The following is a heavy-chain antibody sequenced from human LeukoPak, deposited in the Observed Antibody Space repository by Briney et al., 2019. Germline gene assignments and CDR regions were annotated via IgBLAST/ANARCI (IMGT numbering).Heavy chain of an antibody. CDR3: ARRANFHFDY. V-gene: IGHV3-11*03. CDR1: GFTFSDYY. CDR2: ISSGRTYT. J-gene: IGHJ4*02. Sequence: GGSLRLSCAASGFTFSDYYMSWIRQAPGKGLEWVSYISSGRTYTNYADSVKGRFTISRDNAKNSLYLQMNSLRAEDTAVYYCARRANFHFDYWGQGTLVTVSS. D-gene: IGHD5-24*01.